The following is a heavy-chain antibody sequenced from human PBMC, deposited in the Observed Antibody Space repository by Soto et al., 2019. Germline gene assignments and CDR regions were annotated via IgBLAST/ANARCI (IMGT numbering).Heavy chain of an antibody. D-gene: IGHD4-17*01. CDR3: ARVKDDYGDYEDYFDY. V-gene: IGHV1-3*01. Sequence: ASVKVSCKASGYTFTSYAMHWVRQAPGQRLEWMGWINAGNGNTKYSQKFQGRVTITRDTSASTAYMELSSLRSEDTAVYYCARVKDDYGDYEDYFDYWGQGTLVTVSS. CDR1: GYTFTSYA. CDR2: INAGNGNT. J-gene: IGHJ4*02.